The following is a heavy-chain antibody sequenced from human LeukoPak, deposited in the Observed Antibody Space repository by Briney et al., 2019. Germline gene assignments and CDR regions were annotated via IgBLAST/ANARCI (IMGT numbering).Heavy chain of an antibody. CDR2: IYYSGST. J-gene: IGHJ5*02. CDR1: GYFISSGYY. Sequence: PSETLSLTCTVSGYFISSGYYWGWIRQPPGKGLEWIGYIYYSGSTNYNPSLKSRVTISVDTSKNQFSLKLSSVTAADTAVYYCARDSSSGWFDPWGQGTLVTVSS. V-gene: IGHV4-61*01. CDR3: ARDSSSGWFDP. D-gene: IGHD6-6*01.